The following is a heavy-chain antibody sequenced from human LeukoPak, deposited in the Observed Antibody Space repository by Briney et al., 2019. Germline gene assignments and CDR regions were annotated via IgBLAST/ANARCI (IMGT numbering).Heavy chain of an antibody. CDR1: GGPISSYY. D-gene: IGHD3-3*01. J-gene: IGHJ4*02. CDR3: ARGDYDFWSGNWRFDT. V-gene: IGHV4-59*01. CDR2: VYYNGNT. Sequence: SETLSLTCLVSGGPISSYYRSWIRQAPGRGPEYIGNVYYNGNTNYNPSLKSRVAISVDASKNQFSLKVDSVTTADTAVYYCARGDYDFWSGNWRFDTWGQGTLVTVSS.